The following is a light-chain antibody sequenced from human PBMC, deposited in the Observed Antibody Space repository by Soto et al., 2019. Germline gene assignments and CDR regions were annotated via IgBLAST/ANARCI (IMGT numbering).Light chain of an antibody. CDR2: SNT. Sequence: QSVLTQPPSASGTPGQTIAISCSGGSSNIGSHTVNWYQQLPGTAHRLRIYSNTQRPSGVHDQFSGPKSGTSASLAISRLQSEYEGGYYCAACYDSLNGVVFGGGTKLSVL. V-gene: IGLV1-44*01. CDR3: AACYDSLNGVV. CDR1: SSNIGSHT. J-gene: IGLJ2*01.